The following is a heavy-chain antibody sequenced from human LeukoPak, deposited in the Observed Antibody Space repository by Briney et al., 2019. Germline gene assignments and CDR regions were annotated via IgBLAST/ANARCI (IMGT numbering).Heavy chain of an antibody. J-gene: IGHJ6*03. CDR3: ARGLTHKWLRTDYYYYVDV. D-gene: IGHD5-12*01. CDR2: INPSGGST. CDR1: GDTFTGYY. V-gene: IGHV1-46*04. Sequence: ASVTVSCKASGDTFTGYYMHWVRQAPGQGLEWMGIINPSGGSTNYAQKLQGRVTITRETSTRTVYMEMSSLRSEDTAVYYCARGLTHKWLRTDYYYYVDVWGKGTTVTVSS.